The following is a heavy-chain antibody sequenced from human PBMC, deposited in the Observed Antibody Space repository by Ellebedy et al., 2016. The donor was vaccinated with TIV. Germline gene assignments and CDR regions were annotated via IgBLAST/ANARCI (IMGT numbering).Heavy chain of an antibody. V-gene: IGHV3-30*19. J-gene: IGHJ4*02. CDR3: AREKDFGFHYFDY. CDR2: IWYDGSNK. D-gene: IGHD3-10*01. Sequence: GGSLRLXXAASGFTFSSYGMHWVRQAPGKGLEWVAVIWYDGSNKYYADSVKGRFIISRDNSKSTLFLQMNSLRPEDTAVYYCAREKDFGFHYFDYWGQGTLATVSS. CDR1: GFTFSSYG.